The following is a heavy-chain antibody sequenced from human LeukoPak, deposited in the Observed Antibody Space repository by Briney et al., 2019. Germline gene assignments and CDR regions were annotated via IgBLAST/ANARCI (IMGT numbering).Heavy chain of an antibody. D-gene: IGHD1-1*01. V-gene: IGHV1-2*02. CDR1: GYTFTGYY. J-gene: IGHJ3*02. CDR3: ASIGWNDVRDAFDI. CDR2: INPNSGGT. Sequence: EASVKVSCKASGYTFTGYYMHWVRQAPRQGLEWMGWINPNSGGTNYAQKFQGRVTMTRDTSISTAYMELSRLRSDDTAVYYCASIGWNDVRDAFDIWGQGTMVTVSS.